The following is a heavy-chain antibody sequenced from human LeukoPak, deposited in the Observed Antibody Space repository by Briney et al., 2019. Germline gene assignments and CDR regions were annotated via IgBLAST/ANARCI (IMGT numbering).Heavy chain of an antibody. V-gene: IGHV4-39*07. CDR2: IYYSGSA. CDR3: ARAQEGAFDI. Sequence: SETLSLTCTVSGGSISSSNYYWGWIRQPPGKGLEWIGSIYYSGSAYYNPSLKSRVTISVDTSKNQFSLKLSSVTAADTAVYYCARAQEGAFDIWGQGTMVTVSS. J-gene: IGHJ3*02. CDR1: GGSISSSNYY.